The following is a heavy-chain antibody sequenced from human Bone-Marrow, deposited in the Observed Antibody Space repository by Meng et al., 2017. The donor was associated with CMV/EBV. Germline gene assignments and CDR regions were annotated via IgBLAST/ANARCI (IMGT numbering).Heavy chain of an antibody. Sequence: SVKVSCKASGGTFSSYAISWVRQAPGQGLEWMGGIIPIFGTANYAQKLQGRVTMTTDTSTSTAYMELRSLRSDDTAVYYCARDKKQPPPELEEHGMDVWGQGTTVTVSS. D-gene: IGHD6-13*01. V-gene: IGHV1-69*05. CDR1: GGTFSSYA. CDR2: IIPIFGTA. J-gene: IGHJ6*02. CDR3: ARDKKQPPPELEEHGMDV.